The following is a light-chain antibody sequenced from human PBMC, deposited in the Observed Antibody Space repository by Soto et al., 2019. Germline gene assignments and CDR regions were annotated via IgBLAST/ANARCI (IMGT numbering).Light chain of an antibody. J-gene: IGKJ1*01. CDR1: QTISSW. CDR3: QHYNSYSEA. CDR2: KAS. Sequence: DIQMTQSPSTLSGSVGDRVTITCRASQTISSWLAWYQQKPGKVPKLLIYKASTLKGGVPSRFSGSGSGTEFTLTISSLQPDDFETYYCQHYNSYSEAFGKGTKVDIX. V-gene: IGKV1-5*03.